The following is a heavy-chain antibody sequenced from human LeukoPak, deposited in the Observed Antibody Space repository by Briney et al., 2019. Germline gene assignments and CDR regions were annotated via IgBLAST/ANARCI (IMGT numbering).Heavy chain of an antibody. CDR2: IIPIFGTA. D-gene: IGHD1-14*01. Sequence: SVKVSCKASGGTFSSYAISWVRQAPGQGLEWMGGIIPIFGTANYAQKFQGRVTITADESTSTAYMELSSLRSEDTAVYYCATGIPPSRYYYYYGMDVWGQGTTVTVSS. V-gene: IGHV1-69*13. J-gene: IGHJ6*02. CDR3: ATGIPPSRYYYYYGMDV. CDR1: GGTFSSYA.